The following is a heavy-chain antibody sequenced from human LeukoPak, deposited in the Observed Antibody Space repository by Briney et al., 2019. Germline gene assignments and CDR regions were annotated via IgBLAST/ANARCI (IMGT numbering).Heavy chain of an antibody. D-gene: IGHD2-2*01. V-gene: IGHV3-53*03. CDR3: ARGLGYCTSTTCLLPFDY. Sequence: GWSLRLSCTDSGFTVSTYYMTWVRKPPGKGLEAASIIYSGGSTYYADSVKGRFTVCRDNSKNTLYLQMNSLRADDTAMYYCARGLGYCTSTTCLLPFDYWGQGTLVTVSS. CDR2: IYSGGST. J-gene: IGHJ4*02. CDR1: GFTVSTYY.